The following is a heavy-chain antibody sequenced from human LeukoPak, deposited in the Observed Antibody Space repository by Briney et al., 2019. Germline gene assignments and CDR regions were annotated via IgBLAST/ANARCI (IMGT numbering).Heavy chain of an antibody. CDR1: GFTFSSYA. D-gene: IGHD7-27*01. CDR2: IKQDGSEK. J-gene: IGHJ3*02. CDR3: ARMSGEAFDI. Sequence: GGSLRLSCAASGFTFSSYAMSWVRQAPGKGLEWVANIKQDGSEKYYVDSVKGRFTISRDNAKNSLYLQMNSLRAEDTAVYYCARMSGEAFDIWGQGTMVTVSS. V-gene: IGHV3-7*01.